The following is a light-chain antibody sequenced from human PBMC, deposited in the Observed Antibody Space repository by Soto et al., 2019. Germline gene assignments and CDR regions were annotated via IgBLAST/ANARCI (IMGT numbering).Light chain of an antibody. CDR1: QPISSW. V-gene: IGKV1-5*01. CDR3: QQYMSYS. J-gene: IGKJ1*01. CDR2: DAS. Sequence: DIQMTQSPPTLSASVGDRVTITCRASQPISSWLAWYHQKPGKAPKLLIYDASNLESGVPSRFSGSGYGTEFTLTISSLQPEDFGIYYCQQYMSYSLGQGTKVDIK.